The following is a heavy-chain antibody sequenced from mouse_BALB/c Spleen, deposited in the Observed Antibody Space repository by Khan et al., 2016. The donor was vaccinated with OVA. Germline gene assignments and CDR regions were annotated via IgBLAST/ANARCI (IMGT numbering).Heavy chain of an antibody. CDR1: GYTFTDYY. D-gene: IGHD1-1*01. V-gene: IGHV1-84*02. J-gene: IGHJ3*01. Sequence: QVQLQQSGPELVKPGASVKISCKASGYTFTDYYINWVKQKPGQGLEWIGWIYPGSGNTKYNEKFKGRATLTVDTSSRTAYMQLSSLTSEDTAVYFCARGNSYGSTSWLAYWGQGTLVTVSA. CDR3: ARGNSYGSTSWLAY. CDR2: IYPGSGNT.